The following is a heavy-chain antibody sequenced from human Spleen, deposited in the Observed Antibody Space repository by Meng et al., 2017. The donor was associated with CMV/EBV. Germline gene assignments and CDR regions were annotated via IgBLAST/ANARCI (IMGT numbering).Heavy chain of an antibody. CDR2: IYYSGST. CDR1: GGSISSYY. CDR3: ASVLRSTSWNMGFDY. D-gene: IGHD2-2*01. J-gene: IGHJ4*02. V-gene: IGHV4-59*01. Sequence: GSLRLSCTVSGGSISSYYWSWIRQPPGKGLEWIGYIYYSGSTNYNPSLKSRVTISVDTSKNQFSLKLSSVTAADTAVYYCASVLRSTSWNMGFDYWGQGTLVTVSS.